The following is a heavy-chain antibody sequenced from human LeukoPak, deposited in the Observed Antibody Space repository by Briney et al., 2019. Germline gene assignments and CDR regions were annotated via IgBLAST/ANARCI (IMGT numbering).Heavy chain of an antibody. Sequence: ASVKVSCKASGYTFTSCDINWVRQATGQGLEWMGWMNPNSGNTGYAQKFQGRVTMTRNTSISTAYMELSSLRSEDTAVYYCARGDIAVAGDFDYWGQGTLVTVSS. CDR3: ARGDIAVAGDFDY. CDR2: MNPNSGNT. D-gene: IGHD6-19*01. J-gene: IGHJ4*02. CDR1: GYTFTSCD. V-gene: IGHV1-8*01.